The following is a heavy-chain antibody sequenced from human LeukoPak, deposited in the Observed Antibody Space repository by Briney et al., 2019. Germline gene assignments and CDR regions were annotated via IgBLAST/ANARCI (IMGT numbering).Heavy chain of an antibody. CDR1: GYTFTGYY. D-gene: IGHD3-22*01. J-gene: IGHJ5*02. CDR3: AREYTMIVVVMTNWFDP. CDR2: INPNSGGT. V-gene: IGHV1-2*02. Sequence: DSVKVSCKASGYTFTGYYMHWVRQAPGQGLEWMGWINPNSGGTNYAQKFQGRVTMTRDTSISTAYMELSRLRSDDTAVYYCAREYTMIVVVMTNWFDPWGQGTLVTVSS.